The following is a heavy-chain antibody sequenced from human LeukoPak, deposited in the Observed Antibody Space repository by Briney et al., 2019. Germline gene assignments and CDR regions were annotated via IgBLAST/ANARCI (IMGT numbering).Heavy chain of an antibody. J-gene: IGHJ4*02. V-gene: IGHV3-48*03. CDR3: ARDRGGDCYLDY. D-gene: IGHD2-21*02. CDR1: GFTFSSYE. CDR2: ISSSGSTI. Sequence: GGSLRLSCAASGFTFSSYEMNWVRQAPGKGPEWVSYISSSGSTIYYADSVKGRFTISRDNAKNSLYLQMNSLRAEDTAVYYCARDRGGDCYLDYWGQGTLVTVSS.